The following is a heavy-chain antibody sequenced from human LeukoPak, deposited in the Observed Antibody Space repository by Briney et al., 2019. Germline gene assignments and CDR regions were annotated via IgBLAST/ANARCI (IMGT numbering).Heavy chain of an antibody. Sequence: SQTLTLTCAVSGGSISSSGYFWTWIREPRGKGLEWIGYIYYSGSAYYDPSLKSRVTISVDRSKNQFSLKLSSVTAADTAVYYCARGETPARGGGAFDIWGQGTMVTVSS. J-gene: IGHJ3*02. D-gene: IGHD3-16*01. V-gene: IGHV4-30-2*01. CDR1: GGSISSSGYF. CDR2: IYYSGSA. CDR3: ARGETPARGGGAFDI.